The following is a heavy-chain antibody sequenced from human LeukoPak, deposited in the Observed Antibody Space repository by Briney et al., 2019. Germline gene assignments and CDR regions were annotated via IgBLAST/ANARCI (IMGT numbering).Heavy chain of an antibody. CDR3: ARGPIVGATTHYYYYYMDV. V-gene: IGHV3-30*04. J-gene: IGHJ6*03. D-gene: IGHD1-26*01. Sequence: GGSLRLSCAASGFTFSSYAMHWVRQAPGKGLEWVAVISYDGNNKYYADSVKGRFTISRDNSKNTLYLQMNSLRAEDTAVYYCARGPIVGATTHYYYYYMDVWGKGTTVTVSS. CDR2: ISYDGNNK. CDR1: GFTFSSYA.